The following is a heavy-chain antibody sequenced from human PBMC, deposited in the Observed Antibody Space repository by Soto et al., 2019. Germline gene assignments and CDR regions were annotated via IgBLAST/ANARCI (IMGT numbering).Heavy chain of an antibody. D-gene: IGHD4-17*01. Sequence: EVQLVESGGGLVQPGRSLRLSCAASGFTFDDYAMHWVRQAPGKGLEWVSGISWNSGSIDYADSVKGRFIISRDNAKNSLYLQMNSLRAEDTALYYCAKGGTVTIPFWKFDPWGQGTLVTVSS. CDR2: ISWNSGSI. J-gene: IGHJ5*02. CDR3: AKGGTVTIPFWKFDP. V-gene: IGHV3-9*01. CDR1: GFTFDDYA.